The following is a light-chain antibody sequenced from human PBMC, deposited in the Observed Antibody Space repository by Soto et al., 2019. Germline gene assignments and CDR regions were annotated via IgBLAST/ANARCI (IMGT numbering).Light chain of an antibody. CDR3: CSHTRSSTYV. CDR1: SSDVGGYNC. Sequence: LTQPASVSGSPGQSITISCTGTSSDVGGYNCVSWYQQHPAKAPKLIIYEVNNRPSGVSNRFSGSKSGNTASLTISGLQAEDEADYYCCSHTRSSTYVFGTGTKVTVL. V-gene: IGLV2-14*01. J-gene: IGLJ1*01. CDR2: EVN.